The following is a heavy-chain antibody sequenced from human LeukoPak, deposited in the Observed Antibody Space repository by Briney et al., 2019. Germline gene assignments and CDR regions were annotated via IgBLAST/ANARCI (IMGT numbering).Heavy chain of an antibody. CDR2: ISGYNDDT. Sequence: ASVKVSCKASGYIFTTYGISWVRQAPGQGLEWMGWISGYNDDTNYAQKLQGRVTMTTDTSTSTAYMELRSPTSDDTAVYYCARDHGFSGGSYFDTFDIWGRGTMVTVSS. V-gene: IGHV1-18*01. CDR1: GYIFTTYG. CDR3: ARDHGFSGGSYFDTFDI. J-gene: IGHJ3*02. D-gene: IGHD1-26*01.